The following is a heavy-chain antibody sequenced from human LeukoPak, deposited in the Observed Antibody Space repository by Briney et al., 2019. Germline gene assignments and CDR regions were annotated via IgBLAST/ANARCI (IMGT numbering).Heavy chain of an antibody. CDR3: ARAVYCSSTSCYFDAFDI. CDR2: INHSGST. CDR1: GGSFSGYY. D-gene: IGHD2-2*01. J-gene: IGHJ3*02. Sequence: SETLSLTCAVYGGSFSGYYWSWIRQPPGKGLEWIGEINHSGSTNYNPSLKSRVTISVDTSKNQFSLKLSSVTAADTAVYYCARAVYCSSTSCYFDAFDIWGQGTMVTVSS. V-gene: IGHV4-34*01.